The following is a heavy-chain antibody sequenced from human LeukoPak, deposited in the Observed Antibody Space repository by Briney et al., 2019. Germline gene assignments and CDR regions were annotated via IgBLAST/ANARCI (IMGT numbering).Heavy chain of an antibody. Sequence: GASVKVSCKASGYTFTDYYLHWVRQAPGHGLEWMGWINPKTGVTKYAQNFQGRVTMTRDTSINTAYMEVSRLGSDDTAVFYCARDLAMYSPDLDYWGQGTLVTVSS. CDR2: INPKTGVT. J-gene: IGHJ4*02. CDR1: GYTFTDYY. D-gene: IGHD1-26*01. V-gene: IGHV1-2*02. CDR3: ARDLAMYSPDLDY.